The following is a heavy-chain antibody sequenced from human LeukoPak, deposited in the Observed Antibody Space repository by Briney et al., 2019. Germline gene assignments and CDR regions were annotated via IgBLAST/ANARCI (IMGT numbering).Heavy chain of an antibody. J-gene: IGHJ4*02. Sequence: SVKVSCKASGGTFSSYAISWVRQAPGQGLEWMGRIIPIFGTANYAQKFQGSVTITTDESTSTAYMELSSLRSEDTAVYYCARSARNRKQWLDEYYFDYWGQGTLLTVSS. D-gene: IGHD6-19*01. V-gene: IGHV1-69*05. CDR1: GGTFSSYA. CDR3: ARSARNRKQWLDEYYFDY. CDR2: IIPIFGTA.